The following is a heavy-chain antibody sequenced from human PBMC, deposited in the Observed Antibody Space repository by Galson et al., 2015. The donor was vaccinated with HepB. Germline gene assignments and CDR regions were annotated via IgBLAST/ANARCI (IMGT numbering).Heavy chain of an antibody. CDR2: INAGNGNT. D-gene: IGHD6-19*01. CDR3: ARGSIVAVAGDAWFDP. Sequence: SVKVSCKASGYTFTSYAMHWVRQAPGQRLEWMGWINAGNGNTKYSQKFQGRVTITRDTSASTAYMELSSLRSEDTAVYYCARGSIVAVAGDAWFDPWGQGTLVTVSS. J-gene: IGHJ5*02. CDR1: GYTFTSYA. V-gene: IGHV1-3*01.